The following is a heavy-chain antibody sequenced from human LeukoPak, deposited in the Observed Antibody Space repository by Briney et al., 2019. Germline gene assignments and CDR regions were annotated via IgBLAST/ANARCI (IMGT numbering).Heavy chain of an antibody. CDR1: GFTFSSYS. CDR2: IYGGGNI. D-gene: IGHD5-24*01. J-gene: IGHJ4*02. V-gene: IGHV3-53*01. Sequence: GSLRLSCAASGFTFSSYSMNWVRQAPGKGLEWVSVIYGGGNIYYADSVKGRFTISRDNSKNTLYLQMNSLRAEDTAVYYCARGAGYNYPYYLDYWGQGTLVTVSS. CDR3: ARGAGYNYPYYLDY.